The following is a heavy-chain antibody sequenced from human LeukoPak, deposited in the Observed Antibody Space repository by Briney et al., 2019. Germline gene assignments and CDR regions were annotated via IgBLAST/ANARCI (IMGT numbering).Heavy chain of an antibody. V-gene: IGHV3-23*01. Sequence: GGSLTLSCGASGFTFSIYPVSWVRQATGKGLEGVLDISGSGGSTYYEASMQGRFTISRDNCKNALYLQMNSLRVEDTAVYYCANSLWDASEYWGQGNLVTVSS. D-gene: IGHD1-26*01. CDR3: ANSLWDASEY. J-gene: IGHJ4*02. CDR1: GFTFSIYP. CDR2: ISGSGGST.